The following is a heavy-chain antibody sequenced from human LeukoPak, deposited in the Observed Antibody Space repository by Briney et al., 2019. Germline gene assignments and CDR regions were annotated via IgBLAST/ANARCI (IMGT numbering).Heavy chain of an antibody. CDR1: GFTSGSFA. J-gene: IGHJ4*02. CDR3: AKGGGNYASVGFYPYYFDY. D-gene: IGHD3-22*01. V-gene: IGHV3-23*01. Sequence: GGSLRLSCAASGFTSGSFAMNWVRQAPGKGLEWVSVISGSGGSTYYADSVKGRFTISRDNSKNALYLQMNSLRAEDTAVYYCAKGGGNYASVGFYPYYFDYWGQGTLVAVSS. CDR2: ISGSGGST.